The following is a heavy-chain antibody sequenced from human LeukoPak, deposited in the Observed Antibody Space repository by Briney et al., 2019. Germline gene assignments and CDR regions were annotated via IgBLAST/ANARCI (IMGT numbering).Heavy chain of an antibody. Sequence: PGGSLRLSCAASGFTFSDYGLHWVRQVPGKGLEWVAFIRFDGTNKYYVDSVKGRFTISRDNSKNRLYLLMNSLRSDDTAVYYCARADCSSTSCYMQENWFDPWGQGTLVTVSS. J-gene: IGHJ5*02. CDR1: GFTFSDYG. CDR2: IRFDGTNK. V-gene: IGHV3-30*02. D-gene: IGHD2-2*02. CDR3: ARADCSSTSCYMQENWFDP.